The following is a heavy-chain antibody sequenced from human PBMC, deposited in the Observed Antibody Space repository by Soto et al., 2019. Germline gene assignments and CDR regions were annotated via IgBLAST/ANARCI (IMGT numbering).Heavy chain of an antibody. CDR2: ISGSGGST. D-gene: IGHD3-22*01. V-gene: IGHV3-23*01. CDR1: GFTFSSYA. J-gene: IGHJ4*02. CDR3: AKLGGSYDSSGYPRDY. Sequence: GGSLRLSCAASGFTFSSYAMSWVRQAPGKGLEWVSAISGSGGSTYYADSVKGRFTISRDNSKNTLYLQMNSLRAEDTAVYYCAKLGGSYDSSGYPRDYWGQGTLVTVSS.